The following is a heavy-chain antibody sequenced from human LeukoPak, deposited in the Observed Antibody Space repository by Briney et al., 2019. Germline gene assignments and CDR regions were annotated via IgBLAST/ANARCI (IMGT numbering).Heavy chain of an antibody. Sequence: SETLSLTCTVSGGSISSYYWSWIRQPPGKGLEWIGYIYYSGSTNYNPFLKSRVTISVDTSKNQFSLKLSSVTAADTAVYYCARQSGTPKELRYFGWSWDLDAFDIWGQGTMVTVSS. V-gene: IGHV4-59*08. CDR2: IYYSGST. CDR3: ARQSGTPKELRYFGWSWDLDAFDI. CDR1: GGSISSYY. J-gene: IGHJ3*02. D-gene: IGHD3-9*01.